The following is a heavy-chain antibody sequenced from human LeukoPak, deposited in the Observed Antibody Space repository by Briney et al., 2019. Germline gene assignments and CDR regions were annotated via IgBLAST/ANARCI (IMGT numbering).Heavy chain of an antibody. CDR1: GGSISSYY. D-gene: IGHD2-2*01. V-gene: IGHV4-59*01. Sequence: SETLSLTCTVSGGSISSYYWSWIRPPPGKGLEWIGYIYYSGSTNYNPSLKSRVTISVDTSKNQFSLKLSSVTAADTAVYYCARDRRCSSTSCPDGLWFDPWGQGTLVTVSS. CDR3: ARDRRCSSTSCPDGLWFDP. CDR2: IYYSGST. J-gene: IGHJ5*02.